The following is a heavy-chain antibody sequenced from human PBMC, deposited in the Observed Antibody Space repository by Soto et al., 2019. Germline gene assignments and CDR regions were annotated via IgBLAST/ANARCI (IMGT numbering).Heavy chain of an antibody. D-gene: IGHD3-3*01. V-gene: IGHV1-2*02. CDR1: GYNFIGCY. Sequence: ASVKVSCKTSGYNFIGCYMHWVRQAPGQGLEWMGWINPNTGDTNYAQKYQGRVIMTRDTSISTAYMEVRRLRSDDTAMYFCARERFLDSDYWGQGTLVTVSS. J-gene: IGHJ4*02. CDR3: ARERFLDSDY. CDR2: INPNTGDT.